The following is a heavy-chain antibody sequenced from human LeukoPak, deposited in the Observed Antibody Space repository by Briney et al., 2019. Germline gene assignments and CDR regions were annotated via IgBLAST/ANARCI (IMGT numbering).Heavy chain of an antibody. CDR3: AKGYCSSTSCYTGY. CDR1: GFTFSSYA. D-gene: IGHD2-2*02. CDR2: ISGNGVTT. Sequence: PGGSLRLSCAASGFTFSSYAMSWVRQAPGKGLEWVSAISGNGVTTYYADSVKGRFTISRDNSKNTVYLQMNRLRAEDTAVYYCAKGYCSSTSCYTGYWGQGTLVTVSS. V-gene: IGHV3-23*01. J-gene: IGHJ4*02.